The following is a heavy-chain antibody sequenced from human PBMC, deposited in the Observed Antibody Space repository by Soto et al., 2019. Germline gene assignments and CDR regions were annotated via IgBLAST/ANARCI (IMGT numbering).Heavy chain of an antibody. J-gene: IGHJ4*02. CDR2: ISGSGDNT. Sequence: GGSLRLSCAASGFTFSNYFMSWVRQAPGKGLEWVSSISGSGDNTYYADSVKGRFTISRDNSKNTLFLQMNSLRAGDTAVYYCAKLPLVLALGLDYWGQGTLVTVYS. CDR3: AKLPLVLALGLDY. CDR1: GFTFSNYF. V-gene: IGHV3-23*01.